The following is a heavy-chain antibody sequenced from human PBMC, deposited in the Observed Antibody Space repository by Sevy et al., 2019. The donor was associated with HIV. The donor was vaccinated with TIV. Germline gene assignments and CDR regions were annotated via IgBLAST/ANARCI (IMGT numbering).Heavy chain of an antibody. J-gene: IGHJ6*02. CDR2: IYTSGST. CDR1: GGSISSYY. CDR3: ASDRGYSGSYHPTWYYYGMDV. V-gene: IGHV4-4*07. D-gene: IGHD1-26*01. Sequence: SETLSLTCTVSGGSISSYYWSWIRQPAGKGLEWIGRIYTSGSTNYNPSLKSRVTMSVDTSKNQFSLKLSSVTAADTAVYYCASDRGYSGSYHPTWYYYGMDVWGQGTTVTVSS.